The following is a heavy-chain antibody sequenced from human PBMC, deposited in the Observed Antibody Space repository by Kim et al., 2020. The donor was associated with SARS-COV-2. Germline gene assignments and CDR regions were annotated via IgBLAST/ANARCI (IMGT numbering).Heavy chain of an antibody. V-gene: IGHV1-2*02. D-gene: IGHD3-3*01. J-gene: IGHJ4*02. Sequence: SAQKFKGRVTMTRDTSISTAYMELSRLRSDDTAVYFCTRDLHWSGDYKFDYWGQGTLVTVSS. CDR3: TRDLHWSGDYKFDY.